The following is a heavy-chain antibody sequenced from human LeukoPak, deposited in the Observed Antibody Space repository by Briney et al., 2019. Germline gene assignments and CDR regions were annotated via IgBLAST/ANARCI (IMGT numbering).Heavy chain of an antibody. J-gene: IGHJ4*02. V-gene: IGHV4-34*01. CDR3: ARGGRDYYYDSSGYYYGY. D-gene: IGHD3-22*01. Sequence: SETLSLTCAVYGGSFSGYYWSWIRQPPGKGLEWIGEINHSGSTNYNPSLKSRVTISVDTSKNQFSLKLSSVTAADTAVYYCARGGRDYYYDSSGYYYGYWGQGTLVTVSS. CDR1: GGSFSGYY. CDR2: INHSGST.